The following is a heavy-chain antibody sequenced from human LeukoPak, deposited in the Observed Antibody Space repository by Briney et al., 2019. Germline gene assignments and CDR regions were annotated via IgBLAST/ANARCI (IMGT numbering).Heavy chain of an antibody. CDR2: IYTSGST. CDR1: GGSLSSYY. V-gene: IGHV4-4*07. Sequence: SETLSLTCTVSGGSLSSYYWSWIRQPAGKGLEWIGRIYTSGSTNYNPSLKSRVTMSVDASKNQFSLKLSAVTAADTAVYYCARYNRRAFDYWGQGTLVTVSS. D-gene: IGHD1-1*01. CDR3: ARYNRRAFDY. J-gene: IGHJ4*02.